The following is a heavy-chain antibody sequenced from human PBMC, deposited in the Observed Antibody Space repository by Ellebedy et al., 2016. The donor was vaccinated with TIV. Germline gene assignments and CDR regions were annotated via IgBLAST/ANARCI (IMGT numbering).Heavy chain of an antibody. V-gene: IGHV3-11*06. Sequence: PGGSLRLSCAASGFSFSDYYMSWIRKVPGTGLEWLSFISSSGSDTNYADSVTGRFTSSRDNAKNSLYLEMNSLKVEDTAVYYCARGQAVAGSHFDYWGQGTLVTVSS. D-gene: IGHD6-19*01. CDR2: ISSSGSDT. CDR1: GFSFSDYY. J-gene: IGHJ4*02. CDR3: ARGQAVAGSHFDY.